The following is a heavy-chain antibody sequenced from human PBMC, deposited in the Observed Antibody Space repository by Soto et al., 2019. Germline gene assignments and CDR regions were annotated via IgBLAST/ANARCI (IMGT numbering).Heavy chain of an antibody. CDR3: ARDAVSSSGTAVGIDP. Sequence: PSETLSLTCAVYGGSFSGYYWSWIRQPPGKGLEWIGEINHSGSTNYNPSLKSRVTISVDTPKNQFSLKLSSVTAADTAVYYCARDAVSSSGTAVGIDPWGQGTLVTVSS. J-gene: IGHJ5*02. V-gene: IGHV4-34*01. CDR1: GGSFSGYY. D-gene: IGHD6-13*01. CDR2: INHSGST.